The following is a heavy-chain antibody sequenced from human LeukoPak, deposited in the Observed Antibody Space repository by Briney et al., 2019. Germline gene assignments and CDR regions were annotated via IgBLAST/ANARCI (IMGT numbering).Heavy chain of an antibody. V-gene: IGHV5-51*01. CDR2: IYPGDSDT. CDR3: ARHTSGYDYYYYMDV. Sequence: PGASLQICCKGAGYNFTSYWSGGGRPLAGKGVGGGGIIYPGDSDTRYSPSFQGQVTISADKSISTAYLQWSSLKASDTAMYYCARHTSGYDYYYYMDVWGKGTTVTVSS. J-gene: IGHJ6*03. CDR1: GYNFTSYW. D-gene: IGHD5-12*01.